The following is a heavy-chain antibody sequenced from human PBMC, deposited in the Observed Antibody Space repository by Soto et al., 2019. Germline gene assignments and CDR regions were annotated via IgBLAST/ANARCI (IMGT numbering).Heavy chain of an antibody. CDR3: ARALSSAAGLYFDH. CDR1: GDSISSYY. V-gene: IGHV4-4*07. J-gene: IGHJ4*02. Sequence: QVQLQESGPGLVKPSETLSLTCTVSGDSISSYYWSWIRQPAGKGMEWIGRIHATENTNYNPSLKSRVTMSIDTSNTQFSLKLTSLTAADAAVYYCARALSSAAGLYFDHWGQGTLVTVSS. D-gene: IGHD6-13*01. CDR2: IHATENT.